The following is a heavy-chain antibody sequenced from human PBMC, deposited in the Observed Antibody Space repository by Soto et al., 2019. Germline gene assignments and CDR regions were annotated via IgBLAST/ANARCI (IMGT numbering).Heavy chain of an antibody. CDR2: ITGDGRNT. Sequence: EVQLLESGGGLVQPGESLRLSCEASGFTFSRFAMSWVRQAPGKGLEWVSGITGDGRNTYYANSMEGRFTVSRDNAKDTMYLQMNSLRADDTAVYYCAKGRPSLGGTGRDAMDVWGQGTTVTVSS. V-gene: IGHV3-23*01. D-gene: IGHD3-16*01. CDR1: GFTFSRFA. CDR3: AKGRPSLGGTGRDAMDV. J-gene: IGHJ6*02.